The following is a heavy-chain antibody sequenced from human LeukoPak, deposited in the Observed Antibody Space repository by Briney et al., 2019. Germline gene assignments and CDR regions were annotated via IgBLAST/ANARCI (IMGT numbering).Heavy chain of an antibody. V-gene: IGHV3-48*04. CDR2: ITSDSSDR. J-gene: IGHJ4*02. CDR1: GSTFSSSN. Sequence: QPGGSLRLSCAASGSTFSSSNMNWVRQAPGKGREWLSFITSDSSDRQYADSVKGRFTISRDNAKNSLYLQMNSLRAEDTAVYYCARDRIEGGYVSVTYFDYWGQGTLVTVSS. CDR3: ARDRIEGGYVSVTYFDY. D-gene: IGHD5-12*01.